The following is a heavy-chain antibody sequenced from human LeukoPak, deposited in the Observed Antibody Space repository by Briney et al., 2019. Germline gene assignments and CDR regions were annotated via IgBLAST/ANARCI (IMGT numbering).Heavy chain of an antibody. Sequence: SVNVSCKATGGTFSSYAISWVRQAPGQGLEWMGRIFPIFDTANYAQKFQGRVTITADKSTTTAYMELSSLRSEDTAVYYCARAPRGYPDYYYYMDVWGKGTTVTVSS. CDR1: GGTFSSYA. J-gene: IGHJ6*03. D-gene: IGHD3-22*01. V-gene: IGHV1-69*06. CDR3: ARAPRGYPDYYYYMDV. CDR2: IFPIFDTA.